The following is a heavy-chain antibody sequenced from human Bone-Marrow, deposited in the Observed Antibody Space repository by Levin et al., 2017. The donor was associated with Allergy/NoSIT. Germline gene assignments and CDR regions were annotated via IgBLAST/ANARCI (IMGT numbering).Heavy chain of an antibody. CDR3: ARGGVWWLPRDY. CDR2: IFYSGST. V-gene: IGHV4-59*01. D-gene: IGHD2-15*01. CDR1: GGSMTNYY. Sequence: PSGTLSLTCTVSGGSMTNYYWNWIRQPPGKGLEWIGYIFYSGSTNYNPSLESRVTISVDTSKNQFSLRLSSVTAADTAIYYCARGGVWWLPRDYWGQGILVTVSS. J-gene: IGHJ4*02.